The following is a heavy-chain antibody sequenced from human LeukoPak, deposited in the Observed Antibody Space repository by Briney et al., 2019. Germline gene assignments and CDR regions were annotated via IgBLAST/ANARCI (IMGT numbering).Heavy chain of an antibody. D-gene: IGHD2-2*02. CDR2: INHSGST. CDR3: ARGGVPSAVVVPAAICFDY. V-gene: IGHV4-34*01. J-gene: IGHJ4*02. CDR1: GGSFSGYY. Sequence: SEPLSLTCAVYGGSFSGYYWSWIRPPPGKGLEWIGEINHSGSTNYNPSLKSRVTISVDTSKNQFSLKLSSVTAADTAVYYCARGGVPSAVVVPAAICFDYWGQGTLVTVSS.